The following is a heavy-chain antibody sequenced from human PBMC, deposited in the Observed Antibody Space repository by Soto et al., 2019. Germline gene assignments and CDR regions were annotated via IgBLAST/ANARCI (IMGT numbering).Heavy chain of an antibody. CDR1: GFTFSSYS. D-gene: IGHD3-22*01. Sequence: GGSLRLSCAACGFTFSSYSIHWVRQAPCKGLEWVAVISYDGSNKYYADSVKGRFTISRDNSKNTLYLQMKGLRAEDTAVYYCARDPGDYYDSSRYGSYFDYSGQGTLVALSP. CDR3: ARDPGDYYDSSRYGSYFDY. V-gene: IGHV3-30-3*01. CDR2: ISYDGSNK. J-gene: IGHJ4*02.